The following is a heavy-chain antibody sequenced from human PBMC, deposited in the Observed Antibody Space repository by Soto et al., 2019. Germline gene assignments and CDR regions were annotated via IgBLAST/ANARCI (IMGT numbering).Heavy chain of an antibody. CDR3: AKDSLSYSISSFDY. J-gene: IGHJ4*02. Sequence: GWSLRLSCAASGFTFSSYAMSWVRQAPGKGLEWVSAISGSGGSTYYADSVKGRFTISRDNSKNTLYLQMNSLRAEDTAVYYCAKDSLSYSISSFDYWGQGTLVTVSS. V-gene: IGHV3-23*01. CDR2: ISGSGGST. CDR1: GFTFSSYA. D-gene: IGHD6-6*01.